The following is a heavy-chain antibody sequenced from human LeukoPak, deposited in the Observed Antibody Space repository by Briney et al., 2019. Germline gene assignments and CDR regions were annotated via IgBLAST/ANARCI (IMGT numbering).Heavy chain of an antibody. CDR2: INHSGST. CDR3: ARALVVPAATPPLDV. V-gene: IGHV4-34*01. Sequence: SETLSLTCAVYGGSFSGYYWSWIRQPPGKGLEWIGEINHSGSTNYNPSLKSRVTISVDTSKNQFSLKLSSVTAADTAVYYCARALVVPAATPPLDVWGKGTRSPSPQ. J-gene: IGHJ6*04. D-gene: IGHD2-2*01. CDR1: GGSFSGYY.